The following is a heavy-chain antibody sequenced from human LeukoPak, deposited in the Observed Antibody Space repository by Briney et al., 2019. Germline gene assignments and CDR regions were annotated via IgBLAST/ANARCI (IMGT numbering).Heavy chain of an antibody. J-gene: IGHJ4*02. CDR1: GYTFTSYG. CDR2: ISAYNGNT. D-gene: IGHD3-22*01. CDR3: ARGDRGGWYYDSSGYFNYFDY. V-gene: IGHV1-18*01. Sequence: GASVKVSCKASGYTFTSYGISWVRQAPGQGLEWMGWISAYNGNTSYAQKLQGRVTMTTDTSTSTAYMELRSLRSDDTAVYYCARGDRGGWYYDSSGYFNYFDYWGQGTLVTVSS.